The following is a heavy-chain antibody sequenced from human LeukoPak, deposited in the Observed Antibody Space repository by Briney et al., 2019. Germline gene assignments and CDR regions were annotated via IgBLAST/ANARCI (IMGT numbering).Heavy chain of an antibody. Sequence: SETLSLTCTVSGGSISSGGYYWSWIRQHPGKGLEWIGYIYYSGSTNYNPSLKSRVTISVDTSKNQFSLKLSSVTAADTAVYYCARLGQSGSYLAQIDAFDIWGQGTMVTVSS. J-gene: IGHJ3*02. CDR1: GGSISSGGYY. CDR2: IYYSGST. D-gene: IGHD1-26*01. CDR3: ARLGQSGSYLAQIDAFDI. V-gene: IGHV4-61*08.